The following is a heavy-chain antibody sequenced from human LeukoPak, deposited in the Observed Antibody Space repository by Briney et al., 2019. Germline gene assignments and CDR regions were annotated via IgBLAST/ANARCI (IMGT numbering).Heavy chain of an antibody. CDR3: ARDKAVTTEVTQHFQH. CDR1: GYTFTNYG. V-gene: IGHV1-18*01. Sequence: ATVKVSCKASGYTFTNYGISWVRQAPGQGLEWMGWISAYNGYTDYAQKFQFRVTMTTDTSTSTAYMELRSLRSDDTAVYYCARDKAVTTEVTQHFQHWGQGTLVTVSS. J-gene: IGHJ1*01. D-gene: IGHD4-23*01. CDR2: ISAYNGYT.